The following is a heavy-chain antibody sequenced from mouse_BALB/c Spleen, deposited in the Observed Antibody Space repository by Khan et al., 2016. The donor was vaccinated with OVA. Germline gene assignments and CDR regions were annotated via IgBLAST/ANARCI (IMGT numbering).Heavy chain of an antibody. CDR1: GYTFTSYY. J-gene: IGHJ3*01. Sequence: QIQLVQSGAELVKPGASVKLSCKASGYTFTSYYMYWVKQRPGQGLEWIGEINPSNGGTNFNEKFKSKATLTVDKSPSTAYMQLSSLTSEDSAVYYCTRSGYGSFAYWGQGTLVTVSA. D-gene: IGHD2-2*01. CDR2: INPSNGGT. V-gene: IGHV1S81*02. CDR3: TRSGYGSFAY.